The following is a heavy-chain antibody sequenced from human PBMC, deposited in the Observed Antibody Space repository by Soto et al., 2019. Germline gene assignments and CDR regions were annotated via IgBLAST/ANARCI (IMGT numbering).Heavy chain of an antibody. CDR1: GVNVISHC. CDR2: IYSGGST. D-gene: IGHD3-10*01. Sequence: VGSLRLSCAASGVNVISHCMRWVRQTPGKGLEWVSVIYSGGSTYYADSVKGRFTISRDNSKNTLYLQMNSLRAEDTAVYYCASDRGVSPPSYNCYGMDVWGQRTTVTVSS. CDR3: ASDRGVSPPSYNCYGMDV. J-gene: IGHJ6*02. V-gene: IGHV3-53*01.